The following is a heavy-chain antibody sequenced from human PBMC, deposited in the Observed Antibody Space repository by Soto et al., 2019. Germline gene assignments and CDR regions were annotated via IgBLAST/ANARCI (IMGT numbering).Heavy chain of an antibody. D-gene: IGHD1-26*01. CDR1: SGSVSSGDYF. CDR3: EGASAHYMFDS. CDR2: IYHTGST. J-gene: IGHJ4*02. V-gene: IGHV4-30-4*08. Sequence: SETLSLTCTVSSGSVSSGDYFWSWIRQLPGKGLEWIGYIYHTGSTFYNPSLKSRVTISLDTSKSQFSLRLNSVTAADTAVYLWEGASAHYMFDSWGPGTLVTVSS.